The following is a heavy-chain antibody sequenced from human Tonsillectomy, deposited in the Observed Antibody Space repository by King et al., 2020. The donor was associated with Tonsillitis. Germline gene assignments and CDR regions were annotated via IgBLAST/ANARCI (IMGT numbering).Heavy chain of an antibody. V-gene: IGHV3-7*03. D-gene: IGHD3-9*01. J-gene: IGHJ5*02. CDR1: GFTLNTYW. CDR3: ARDRGVRDFDWLGIDP. CDR2: IKHDGSET. Sequence: VQLVESGGGLVQPGGSLRLSCAASGFTLNTYWMHWVRQSPGKRLEWVADIKHDGSETYYVDSVKGRFTISRDNAKNSVYLQMNSLRAEDTAVYYCARDRGVRDFDWLGIDPWGQGTLVTVSS.